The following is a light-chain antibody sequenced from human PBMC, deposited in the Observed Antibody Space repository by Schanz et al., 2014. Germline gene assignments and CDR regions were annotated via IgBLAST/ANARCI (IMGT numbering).Light chain of an antibody. V-gene: IGKV3-20*01. CDR1: QSVSSSY. J-gene: IGKJ4*01. Sequence: EIVMTQSPATLSVSPGERATLSCRASQSVSSSYLAWYQQKPGQAPKLLIYGASSRASGIPDRFSGNGSGTEFTLTISRLEPEDFAVYYCQQYNNWPRFGGGTKVEMK. CDR2: GAS. CDR3: QQYNNWPR.